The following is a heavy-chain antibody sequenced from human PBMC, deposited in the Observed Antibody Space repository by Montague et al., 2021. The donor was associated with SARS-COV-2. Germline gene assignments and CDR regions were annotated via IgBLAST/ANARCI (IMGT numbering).Heavy chain of an antibody. CDR2: ISYSGST. CDR3: ARHVEPCGGNCRDWNFDL. V-gene: IGHV4-39*01. J-gene: IGHJ2*01. CDR1: GGSISSNLFY. Sequence: SETLSLTCTVSGGSISSNLFYWGWIRQLPGKGLEWIGSISYSGSTYYNPSLKGRVTLSVDTSKNQFSLKLLSLTAADTAMYYCARHVEPCGGNCRDWNFDLGGRATLVTVSS. D-gene: IGHD4-23*01.